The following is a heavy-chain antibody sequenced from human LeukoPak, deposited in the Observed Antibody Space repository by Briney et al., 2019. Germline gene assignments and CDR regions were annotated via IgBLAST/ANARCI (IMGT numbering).Heavy chain of an antibody. CDR3: ATHPHLDY. CDR1: GLTFSSYW. J-gene: IGHJ4*02. V-gene: IGHV3-74*01. Sequence: GGSLRLSCVASGLTFSSYWMHWARQAPGKGLAWVSRINNDGGNIGYADAVKGRLTISRDNAKNTLYLQMNSLRPEDTAIYYCATHPHLDYWGQGTLVTVSS. CDR2: INNDGGNI.